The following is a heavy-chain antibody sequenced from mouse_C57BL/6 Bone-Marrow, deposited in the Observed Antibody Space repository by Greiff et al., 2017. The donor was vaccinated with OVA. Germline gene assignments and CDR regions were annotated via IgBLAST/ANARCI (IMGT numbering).Heavy chain of an antibody. CDR2: ISSGSSTI. Sequence: EVHLVESGGGLVKPGGSLKLSCAASGFTFSDYGMHWVRQAPEKGLEWVAYISSGSSTIYYADTVKGRFTISRDNAKNTLFLQMTSLRSEDTAMYYCARPRDYDGSTYWYFDVWHRDHGHRLL. CDR3: ARPRDYDGSTYWYFDV. V-gene: IGHV5-17*01. CDR1: GFTFSDYG. D-gene: IGHD1-1*01. J-gene: IGHJ1*03.